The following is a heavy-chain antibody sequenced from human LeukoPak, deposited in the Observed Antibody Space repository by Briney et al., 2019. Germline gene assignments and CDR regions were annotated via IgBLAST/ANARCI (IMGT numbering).Heavy chain of an antibody. V-gene: IGHV3-30*18. CDR3: EKGYGGYIDY. D-gene: IGHD1-26*01. J-gene: IGHJ4*02. CDR2: ISYDGSDK. Sequence: PGGSLRLSCAASGFTFSSYGMHWVRQAPGKGLEWVAFISYDGSDKYYADSVKGRFTISRDNSKNTLYLQMNSLRAEDTAVYYCEKGYGGYIDYWGQGTLVTVSS. CDR1: GFTFSSYG.